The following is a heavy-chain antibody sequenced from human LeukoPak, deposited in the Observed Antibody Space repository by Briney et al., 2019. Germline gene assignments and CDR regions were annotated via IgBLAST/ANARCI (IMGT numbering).Heavy chain of an antibody. CDR3: ARVYSGYDYYYYYYMDV. CDR1: GGSISSSNW. J-gene: IGHJ6*03. CDR2: IYRSGST. V-gene: IGHV4-4*02. Sequence: SGTLSLTCAVSGGSISSSNWWSWVRQPPGKGLEWIGEIYRSGSTNYNPSLKSRVTISVDTSKNQFSLKLSSVTAADTAVYYCARVYSGYDYYYYYYMDVWGKGTTVTVSS. D-gene: IGHD5-12*01.